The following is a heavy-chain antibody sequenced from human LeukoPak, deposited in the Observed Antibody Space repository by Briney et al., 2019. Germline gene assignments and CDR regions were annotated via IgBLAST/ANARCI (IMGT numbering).Heavy chain of an antibody. Sequence: SETLSLTCTVSGGSVSSYYWSWIRQPPGKGLEWIGYIYYSGSTNYNPSLKSRVTISVDTSKNQFSLKLSSVTAADTAVYYCARDIAAAGRYDYYYMDVWGKGTTVTVSS. V-gene: IGHV4-59*02. D-gene: IGHD6-13*01. CDR3: ARDIAAAGRYDYYYMDV. J-gene: IGHJ6*03. CDR1: GGSVSSYY. CDR2: IYYSGST.